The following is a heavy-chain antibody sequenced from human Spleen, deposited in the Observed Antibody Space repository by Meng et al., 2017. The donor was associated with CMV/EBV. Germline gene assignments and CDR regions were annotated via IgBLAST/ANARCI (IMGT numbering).Heavy chain of an antibody. CDR1: GFTFSGYS. CDR2: ISSTKNHI. Sequence: GESLKISCAASGFTFSGYSMNWVRQAPGKGLEWVSSISSTKNHIYYADSFEGRFTISRDNANNSLSLQMSSLRAEDTAVYYCTRGQGRYGMDVWGQGTTVTVSS. CDR3: TRGQGRYGMDV. J-gene: IGHJ6*02. V-gene: IGHV3-21*01.